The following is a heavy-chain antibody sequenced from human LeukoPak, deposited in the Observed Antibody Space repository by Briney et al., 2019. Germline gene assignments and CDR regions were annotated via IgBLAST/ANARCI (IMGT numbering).Heavy chain of an antibody. CDR3: ARDDCSSTSCYFRWFDP. J-gene: IGHJ5*02. V-gene: IGHV4-59*01. Sequence: PSETLSLTCTVSVGSISSYYWSWIRQPPGKGLEWIGYIYYSGSTNYNASLKSRVTISVDTSKNQFSLKLSSVTAADTAVYYCARDDCSSTSCYFRWFDPWGQGTLVTVSS. CDR2: IYYSGST. D-gene: IGHD2-2*01. CDR1: VGSISSYY.